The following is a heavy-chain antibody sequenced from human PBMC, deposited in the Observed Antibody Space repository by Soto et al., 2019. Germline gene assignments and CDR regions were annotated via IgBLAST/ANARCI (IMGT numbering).Heavy chain of an antibody. V-gene: IGHV1-2*04. Sequence: QVQLVQSGAEVKKPGASVKVSCKASGYTFTGYYMHWVRQDPGQGLEWMGWINPNSGGTNYAQKFQGWVTMTRDTSISTAYMELSRLRSDDTAVYYCARDRIVVVTAPRRSFDYWGQGTLVTVSS. CDR3: ARDRIVVVTAPRRSFDY. D-gene: IGHD2-21*02. CDR1: GYTFTGYY. J-gene: IGHJ4*02. CDR2: INPNSGGT.